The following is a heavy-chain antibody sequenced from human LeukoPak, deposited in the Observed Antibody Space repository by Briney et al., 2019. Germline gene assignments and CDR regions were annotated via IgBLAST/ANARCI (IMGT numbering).Heavy chain of an antibody. V-gene: IGHV3-9*03. CDR3: AKDKSGYFCSGSQALDI. D-gene: IGHD3-10*01. Sequence: GGSLRLSCAASGFTFDNYAMHWVRQAPGKGLEWVSVISWNSDSVGNADSVKGRFTISRDNAKNSLYLQLNRLRAEDLALYYCAKDKSGYFCSGSQALDIWGQGTMVTVSS. J-gene: IGHJ3*02. CDR1: GFTFDNYA. CDR2: ISWNSDSV.